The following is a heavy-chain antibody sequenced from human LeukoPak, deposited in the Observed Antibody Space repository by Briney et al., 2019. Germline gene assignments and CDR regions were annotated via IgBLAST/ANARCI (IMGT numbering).Heavy chain of an antibody. Sequence: GASVKVSCKASGYTFTSYYMHWVRQAPGQGLEWMGIINPSGGSTSYAQKFQGRVTMTTDTSTSTAYMELRSLRSDDTAVYYCARDMCSFRHGTLYCGPGDYWGQGTLVTVSS. CDR1: GYTFTSYY. D-gene: IGHD2-15*01. J-gene: IGHJ4*02. CDR3: ARDMCSFRHGTLYCGPGDY. CDR2: INPSGGST. V-gene: IGHV1-46*01.